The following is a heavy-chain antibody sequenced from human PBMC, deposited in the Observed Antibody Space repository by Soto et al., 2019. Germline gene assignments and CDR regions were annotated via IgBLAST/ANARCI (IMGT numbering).Heavy chain of an antibody. J-gene: IGHJ4*02. CDR3: ARVPTDLGELKVFDY. V-gene: IGHV4-34*01. CDR2: INHRGST. D-gene: IGHD1-26*01. Sequence: QVQLQQWGAGLLKPSETLSLTCAVYGGSFSGYYWSWIRQPPGKGLEWIGEINHRGSTNYNPSLKSRVAISVDTAKNQFSLKLSSVTAADTAVYYCARVPTDLGELKVFDYWGQGTLVTVSS. CDR1: GGSFSGYY.